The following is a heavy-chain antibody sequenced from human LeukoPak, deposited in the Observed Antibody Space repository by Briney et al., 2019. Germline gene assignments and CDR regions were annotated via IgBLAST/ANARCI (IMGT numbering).Heavy chain of an antibody. CDR2: INHSGST. CDR1: GGSFSGYY. V-gene: IGHV4-34*01. D-gene: IGHD3-22*01. CDR3: ARDGYPSYDSSGYYSD. J-gene: IGHJ4*02. Sequence: SETLSLTCAVYGGSFSGYYWSWIRQPPGKGLEWIGEINHSGSTNYNPSLKIRVTISVDTSKSQFSLKLSSVTAADTAVYYCARDGYPSYDSSGYYSDWGQGTLVTVSS.